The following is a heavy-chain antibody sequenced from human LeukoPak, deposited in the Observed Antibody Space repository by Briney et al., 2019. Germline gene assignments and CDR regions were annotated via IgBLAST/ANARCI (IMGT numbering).Heavy chain of an antibody. V-gene: IGHV5-51*01. CDR1: GYRFTSYW. Sequence: GESLKISCKGSGYRFTSYWIGWVRQMPGKGLEWMGIINPGDSDTRYSPSFQGQVTISADKSISTAHLQWSSLKASDTAMYYCARHPDCTRTSCYVDYYGMDVWGQGTTVTVSS. CDR3: ARHPDCTRTSCYVDYYGMDV. CDR2: INPGDSDT. D-gene: IGHD2-2*01. J-gene: IGHJ6*02.